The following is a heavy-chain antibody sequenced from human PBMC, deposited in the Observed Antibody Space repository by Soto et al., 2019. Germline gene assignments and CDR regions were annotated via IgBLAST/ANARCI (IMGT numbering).Heavy chain of an antibody. J-gene: IGHJ5*02. CDR2: IYWDDDK. CDR3: ANRTTTVTWGFDP. CDR1: GFSLTTSGVG. D-gene: IGHD4-17*01. Sequence: QITLKASGPTLVKPTQTLTLTCTFSGFSLTTSGVGVGWIRQPPGQALAWLALIYWDDDKRYSPSLKSRLTITQDTAKVQVVHTMTKLDPADTATYFCANRTTTVTWGFDPCGPGSLVSVSS. V-gene: IGHV2-5*02.